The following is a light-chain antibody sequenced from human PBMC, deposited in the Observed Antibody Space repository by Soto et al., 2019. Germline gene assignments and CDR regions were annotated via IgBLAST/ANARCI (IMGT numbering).Light chain of an antibody. V-gene: IGKV3-15*01. Sequence: EIVMTQSPATLSVSPGERVTLSCRASEGVGLKLAWYQLKPGLPPRLLFYDASTRATGLPARFGGSGAGTEFTLSISSLQSEDFATYYCQHYSDSPTFGQGTKVEIK. CDR2: DAS. J-gene: IGKJ1*01. CDR1: EGVGLK. CDR3: QHYSDSPT.